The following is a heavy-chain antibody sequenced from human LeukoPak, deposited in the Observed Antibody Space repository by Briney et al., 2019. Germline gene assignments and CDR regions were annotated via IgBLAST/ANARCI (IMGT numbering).Heavy chain of an antibody. D-gene: IGHD3-22*01. CDR3: ARIYYDSSGYYYADY. CDR2: IYYSGST. J-gene: IGHJ4*02. V-gene: IGHV4-59*01. CDR1: GGSISSYY. Sequence: SETLSLTCTVSGGSISSYYWSWIRQPPGKGLEWIGYIYYSGSTNYNPSLKSRVTISVDTSKNQFSLKLSSVTAADTAVYYCARIYYDSSGYYYADYWGQGTLVTVSS.